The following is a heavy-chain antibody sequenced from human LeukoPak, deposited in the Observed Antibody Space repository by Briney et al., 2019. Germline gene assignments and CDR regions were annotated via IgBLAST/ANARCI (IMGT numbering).Heavy chain of an antibody. Sequence: PSETLSLTCTVSGGSISSYYWSWIRQPPGKGLEWIGYIYYSGSTNYNPSLKSRVTISVDTSKNQFSLKLSSVTAADTAVYYCASSAEWPGAPFDYWGQGTLVTVSS. CDR1: GGSISSYY. CDR2: IYYSGST. J-gene: IGHJ4*02. V-gene: IGHV4-59*01. D-gene: IGHD2-8*01. CDR3: ASSAEWPGAPFDY.